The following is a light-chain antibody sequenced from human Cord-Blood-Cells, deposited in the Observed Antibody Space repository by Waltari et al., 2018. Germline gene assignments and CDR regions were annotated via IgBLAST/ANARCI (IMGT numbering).Light chain of an antibody. CDR3: AAWDDSLSGWV. Sequence: QSVLTQPPSASVTPGQRVTISCSGSSSNIGRNYVYWYQQLPGTAPKLIIYRNNQRPVGVLARFSCSKSCTSASLAISGLRSEDEADYYCAAWDDSLSGWVFGGGTKLTVL. CDR1: SSNIGRNY. V-gene: IGLV1-47*01. CDR2: RNN. J-gene: IGLJ3*02.